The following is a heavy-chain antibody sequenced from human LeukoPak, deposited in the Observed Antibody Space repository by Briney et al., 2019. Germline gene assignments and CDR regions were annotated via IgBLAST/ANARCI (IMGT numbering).Heavy chain of an antibody. CDR1: AFTFSIYA. CDR3: AKEYCSSTSCYIVDY. V-gene: IGHV3-23*01. Sequence: GGSLRLSCAASAFTFSIYAMSWVRQAPGKGLEWVSAISGRGCSTYYADSVKGRFTISRDNSKNTLYLQMNSLRAEDTAVYYCAKEYCSSTSCYIVDYWGQGTLVTVSS. CDR2: ISGRGCST. J-gene: IGHJ4*02. D-gene: IGHD2-2*02.